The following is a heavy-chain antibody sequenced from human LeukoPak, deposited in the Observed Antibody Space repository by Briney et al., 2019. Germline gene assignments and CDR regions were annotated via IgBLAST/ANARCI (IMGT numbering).Heavy chain of an antibody. J-gene: IGHJ4*02. CDR3: ATAKGRWSTLFDY. CDR2: FDPEDGET. V-gene: IGHV1-24*01. CDR1: GYTLTELP. Sequence: ASVKVSCKVSGYTLTELPMHWVRQAPGKGLEWMGGFDPEDGETIYAQKFQGRVTMTEDTSTDTAYMELSSLRSEDTAVYYCATAKGRWSTLFDYWGQGTLVTVSS. D-gene: IGHD4-23*01.